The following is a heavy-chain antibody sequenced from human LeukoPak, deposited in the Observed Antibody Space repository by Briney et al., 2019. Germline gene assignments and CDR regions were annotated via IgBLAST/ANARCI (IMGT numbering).Heavy chain of an antibody. D-gene: IGHD6-19*01. CDR1: GGSIGSHY. J-gene: IGHJ6*03. V-gene: IGHV4-59*11. CDR2: IYNNERT. CDR3: ARGNSGWAAAYYYYYMDV. Sequence: PSETLSLTCTVPGGSIGSHYWSWIRQPPGKGLEWIGYIYNNERTKYNPSLKSRVTISVDTSKTQFSLKLRSVTAADTAVYYCARGNSGWAAAYYYYYMDVWGKGTTVTVSS.